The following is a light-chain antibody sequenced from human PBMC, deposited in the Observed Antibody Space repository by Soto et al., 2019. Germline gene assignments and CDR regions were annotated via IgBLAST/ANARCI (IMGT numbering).Light chain of an antibody. V-gene: IGLV1-44*01. Sequence: QSVLTQPPSASGTFGQRVTISCSGSSSNIGSNTVNWYQQLPGTAPKLLIFSNNQRTSWVPDRFSGSMSGTSASLAISGLKSEDEADYYCAAWDDSLNGHYVFGTGTKLTVL. CDR1: SSNIGSNT. CDR2: SNN. J-gene: IGLJ1*01. CDR3: AAWDDSLNGHYV.